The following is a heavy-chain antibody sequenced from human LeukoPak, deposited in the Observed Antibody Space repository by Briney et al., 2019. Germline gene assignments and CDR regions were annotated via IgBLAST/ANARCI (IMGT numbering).Heavy chain of an antibody. D-gene: IGHD6-13*01. Sequence: GGSLRLSCAASGFTFSRYSMNWVRQAPGKGLEWVSSISSSSSYRYYADSVKGRFTISRDNAKNSLHLQMNSLRAEDTAVYYCARGSSSDWYYFDYWGQGTLVTVSS. CDR1: GFTFSRYS. CDR3: ARGSSSDWYYFDY. J-gene: IGHJ4*02. CDR2: ISSSSSYR. V-gene: IGHV3-21*04.